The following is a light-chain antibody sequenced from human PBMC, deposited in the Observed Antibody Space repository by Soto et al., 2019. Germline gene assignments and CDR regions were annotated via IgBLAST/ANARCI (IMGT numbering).Light chain of an antibody. CDR3: QQYNNWPPT. V-gene: IGKV3-15*01. Sequence: EIVMTQSPATLSVSPGERATLSCRASQSVSSTLAWYQQKPGQAPRLLIYGASTRATGIPARFSGSGSGTEFTLTIRSLQSEDFALYFCQQYNNWPPTFGQGTKVEIK. CDR2: GAS. J-gene: IGKJ1*01. CDR1: QSVSST.